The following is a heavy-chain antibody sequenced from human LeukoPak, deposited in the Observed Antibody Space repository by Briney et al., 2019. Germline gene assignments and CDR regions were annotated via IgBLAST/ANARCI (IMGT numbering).Heavy chain of an antibody. CDR2: INSDGSST. CDR3: ARGRFCDSGNCYLDY. V-gene: IGHV3-74*01. Sequence: PGGSLRLSCAASGFTFSSYWMHWVRQAPGKGLVWVSRINSDGSSTSYADSVKGRFTISRDNAKNTLYLQMNSLRAEDTAVYYCARGRFCDSGNCYLDYWGQGTLVTVSS. J-gene: IGHJ4*02. D-gene: IGHD4-23*01. CDR1: GFTFSSYW.